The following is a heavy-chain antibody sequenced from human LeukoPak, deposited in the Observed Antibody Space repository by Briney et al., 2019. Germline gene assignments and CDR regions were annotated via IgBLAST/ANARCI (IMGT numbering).Heavy chain of an antibody. D-gene: IGHD4-17*01. V-gene: IGHV3-7*01. Sequence: GGSLRLSCAASGFTFSGYWMSWVRQAPGKGLEWVANINKDGSERYNVDSVKGRFTISRDNANKSLYLQMNSLRAEDTSVYYCARESKGRSKIDYWGQGTLVTVSS. CDR3: ARESKGRSKIDY. CDR2: INKDGSER. J-gene: IGHJ4*02. CDR1: GFTFSGYW.